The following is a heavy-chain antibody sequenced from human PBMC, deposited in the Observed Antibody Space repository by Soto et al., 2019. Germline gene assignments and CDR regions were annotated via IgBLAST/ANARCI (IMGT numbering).Heavy chain of an antibody. J-gene: IGHJ4*02. CDR2: IYNDGST. V-gene: IGHV3-66*01. Sequence: GGSLRLSCAASGFNVSIYYMSWVRQAPGKGLEWGSIIYNDGSTYYADSVKGRFTISRDDSKNILYLQILRLRADYTAIYYCARDSYTRYWGQGTLVTVSS. CDR1: GFNVSIYY. D-gene: IGHD4-4*01. CDR3: ARDSYTRY.